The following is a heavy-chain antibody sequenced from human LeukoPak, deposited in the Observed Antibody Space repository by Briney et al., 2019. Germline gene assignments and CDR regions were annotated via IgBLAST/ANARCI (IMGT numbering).Heavy chain of an antibody. Sequence: SETLSLTCTVSGYSISSGYYWGWIRQPPGKGLEWIGSIYHSGSTYYNPSLKSRVTISVDTSKNQFSLKLSSVTAADTAVYYCARDNTGGIAFDIWGQGTMVTVSS. D-gene: IGHD6-13*01. J-gene: IGHJ3*02. CDR1: GYSISSGYY. CDR2: IYHSGST. V-gene: IGHV4-38-2*02. CDR3: ARDNTGGIAFDI.